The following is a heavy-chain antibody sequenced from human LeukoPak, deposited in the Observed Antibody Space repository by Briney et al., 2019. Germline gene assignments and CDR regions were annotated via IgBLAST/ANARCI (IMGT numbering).Heavy chain of an antibody. J-gene: IGHJ4*02. D-gene: IGHD6-19*01. V-gene: IGHV4-59*01. CDR3: ARGIAVFQTPYFDY. CDR2: IYYSGST. Sequence: SETLSLTCTVSGGSISSYYWSWIRQPPGKGLEWIGYIYYSGSTNYNPSPKSRVTISVDTSKNQFSLKLSSVTAADTAVYYCARGIAVFQTPYFDYWGQGTLVTVSS. CDR1: GGSISSYY.